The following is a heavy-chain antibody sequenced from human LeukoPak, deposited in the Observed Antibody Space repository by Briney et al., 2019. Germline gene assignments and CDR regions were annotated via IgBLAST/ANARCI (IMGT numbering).Heavy chain of an antibody. CDR2: IWYDGSNK. CDR3: AKDSGGNQFSYYMDV. Sequence: GGSLRLSCAASGFTFSNYGIHWVRQAPGKGLEWVAVIWYDGSNKYYADSVKGRFTISRDNSKNTLYLQMNSLRSEDTAVYYCAKDSGGNQFSYYMDVRSKGTTVTVSS. V-gene: IGHV3-30*02. D-gene: IGHD4-23*01. CDR1: GFTFSNYG. J-gene: IGHJ6*03.